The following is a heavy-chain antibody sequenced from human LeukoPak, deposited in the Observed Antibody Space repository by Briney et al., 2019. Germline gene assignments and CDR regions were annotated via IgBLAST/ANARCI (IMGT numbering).Heavy chain of an antibody. V-gene: IGHV3-33*01. CDR2: IGHDGTQT. J-gene: IGHJ4*02. D-gene: IGHD5-18*01. CDR3: ARDFSYGYSDH. Sequence: GGSLRLSCAACGFTFGVYGMHWVRQAPGKGLDWVATIGHDGTQTWYADSVKGRFTISRDNSKNTLYLQVNGLRAEDTAFYYCARDFSYGYSDHWGQGALVSVSS. CDR1: GFTFGVYG.